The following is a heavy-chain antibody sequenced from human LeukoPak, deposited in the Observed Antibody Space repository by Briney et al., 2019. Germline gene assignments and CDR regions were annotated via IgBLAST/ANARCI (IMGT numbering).Heavy chain of an antibody. J-gene: IGHJ4*02. D-gene: IGHD6-19*01. CDR2: IYYSGST. CDR3: ARLGSVAGTEADY. V-gene: IGHV4-39*07. Sequence: PSETLSLTCNVSGGSISSSSYYWGWIRQPPGKGLEWIGSIYYSGSTYYNSSLKSRVTISVDTSKNQFSLKLSSVTAADTAVYYRARLGSVAGTEADYWGQGTLVTVSS. CDR1: GGSISSSSYY.